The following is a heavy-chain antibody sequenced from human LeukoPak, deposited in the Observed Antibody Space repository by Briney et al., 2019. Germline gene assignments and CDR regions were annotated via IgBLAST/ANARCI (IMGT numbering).Heavy chain of an antibody. Sequence: PGGSLRLSCAASGFTFSSYAMHWVRQAPGKGLEWVAVISYDGSNRYYADSVKGRFTISRDNSKNTLYLQMNSLRAEDTAVYYCARGLQGVRGVIKPYYYYYMDVWGKGTTVTVSS. V-gene: IGHV3-30*01. D-gene: IGHD3-10*01. CDR2: ISYDGSNR. CDR1: GFTFSSYA. J-gene: IGHJ6*03. CDR3: ARGLQGVRGVIKPYYYYYMDV.